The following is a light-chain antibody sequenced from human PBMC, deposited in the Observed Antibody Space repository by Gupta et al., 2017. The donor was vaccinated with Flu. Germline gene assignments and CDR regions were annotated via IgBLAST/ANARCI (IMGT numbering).Light chain of an antibody. CDR3: QQYGSTRGYS. V-gene: IGKV3-20*01. CDR1: QTINLNY. Sequence: TTSLSPGESATLSCRASQTINLNYLAWFQQKSGQAPRLLVYAASTRATGIPDRLSGSASGTDFTLTISRLEPEDFAAYYCQQYGSTRGYSFGQGTHLEIK. J-gene: IGKJ2*03. CDR2: AAS.